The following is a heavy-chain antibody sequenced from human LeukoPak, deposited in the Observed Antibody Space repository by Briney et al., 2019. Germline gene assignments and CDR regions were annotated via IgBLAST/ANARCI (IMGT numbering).Heavy chain of an antibody. Sequence: RSLRLSPAASGFTLADYAMSVVRQAPGKGLEWVSGINWNGGSPGYADSVKGRFTISRDNAKNSLYLQMNSLSAEDTPLYYCAGNYGTDYWGQGTLVTVS. V-gene: IGHV3-20*03. D-gene: IGHD1-7*01. CDR3: AGNYGTDY. J-gene: IGHJ4*02. CDR1: GFTLADYA. CDR2: INWNGGSP.